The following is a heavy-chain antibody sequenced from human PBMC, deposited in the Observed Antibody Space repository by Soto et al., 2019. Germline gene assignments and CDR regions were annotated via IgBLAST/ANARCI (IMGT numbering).Heavy chain of an antibody. CDR2: IYWDDDK. Sequence: QITLKEYGPTLVKPTQTLTLTCTFSGFSLTTSGVGVGWNRQPPVKALEWLALIYWDDDKSYSPSLKSRPTITKHSSITQVVLTMTILDPADTATYFCAHRTTTMTWWFDPWGQGTLVTVST. CDR1: GFSLTTSGVG. D-gene: IGHD4-17*01. CDR3: AHRTTTMTWWFDP. J-gene: IGHJ5*02. V-gene: IGHV2-5*02.